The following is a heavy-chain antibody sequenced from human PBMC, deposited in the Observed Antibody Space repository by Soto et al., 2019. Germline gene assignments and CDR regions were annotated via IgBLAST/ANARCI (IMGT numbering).Heavy chain of an antibody. D-gene: IGHD6-19*01. CDR3: ARMGTEQWLLY. J-gene: IGHJ4*02. CDR1: GYSFTSYW. CDR2: IYPGDSDT. V-gene: IGHV5-51*01. Sequence: GELLKIPCKGAGYSFTSYWIGWVRQMPGGGLGWMGIIYPGDSDTRYSPSFQGQVTISADKSISTAYLQWSSLKASDTALYYCARMGTEQWLLYWGQGTLVTVSS.